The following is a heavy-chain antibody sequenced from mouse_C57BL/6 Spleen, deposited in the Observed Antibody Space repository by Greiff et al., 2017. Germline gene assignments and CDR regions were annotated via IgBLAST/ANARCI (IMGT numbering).Heavy chain of an antibody. D-gene: IGHD1-1*01. CDR3: ARDYGSSLFAY. CDR1: GFTFSDYG. V-gene: IGHV5-17*01. J-gene: IGHJ3*01. CDR2: ISSGSSTI. Sequence: VQLQESGGGLVKPGGSLKLSCAASGFTFSDYGMHWVRQAPEKGLEWVAYISSGSSTIYYADTVKGRFTISRDNAKNTLFLQMTSLRSEDTAMYYCARDYGSSLFAYWGQGTLVTVSA.